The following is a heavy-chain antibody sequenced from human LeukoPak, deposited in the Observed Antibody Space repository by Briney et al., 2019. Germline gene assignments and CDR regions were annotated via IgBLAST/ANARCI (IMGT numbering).Heavy chain of an antibody. CDR3: ARMGDNSGSIHAFDI. CDR2: IKPSGGST. Sequence: ASVKVSCKASGYTFITYSLYWVRQDPGQALEWMGIIKPSGGSTVYAQKFQGRVTLTGDTSTSTAYMELSSLISEDSAMYYCARMGDNSGSIHAFDIWGQGTLVTVYS. D-gene: IGHD3-22*01. J-gene: IGHJ3*02. V-gene: IGHV1-46*01. CDR1: GYTFITYS.